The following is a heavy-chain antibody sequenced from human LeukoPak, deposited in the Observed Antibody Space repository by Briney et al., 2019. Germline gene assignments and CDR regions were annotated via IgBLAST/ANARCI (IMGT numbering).Heavy chain of an antibody. CDR3: ARDIEAAGLFLDY. CDR1: GFTFSSYW. Sequence: GGSLRLSCAASGFTFSSYWMIWVRQAPGKGLEWVANMKYDGSEKYNVDSVKGRFTISRDNAKNSLYLQMNSLRAEDTAVYYCARDIEAAGLFLDYWGQGTLVTVSS. V-gene: IGHV3-7*01. D-gene: IGHD6-13*01. CDR2: MKYDGSEK. J-gene: IGHJ4*02.